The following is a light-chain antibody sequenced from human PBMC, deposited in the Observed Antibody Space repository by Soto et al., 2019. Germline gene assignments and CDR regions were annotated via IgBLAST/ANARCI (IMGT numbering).Light chain of an antibody. Sequence: EIVLTQSPATLSLSPGERATLSCRASQSVGSYLAWYQQKPGQAPRLLIYDASNRATGIPARFSGSGSGTDFTLPIISLEPEDFAVYYCQQRSNWPPTWTFGQGTKVEIK. V-gene: IGKV3-11*01. J-gene: IGKJ1*01. CDR1: QSVGSY. CDR3: QQRSNWPPTWT. CDR2: DAS.